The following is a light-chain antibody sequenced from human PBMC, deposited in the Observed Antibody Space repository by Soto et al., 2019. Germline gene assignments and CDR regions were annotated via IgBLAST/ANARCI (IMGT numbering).Light chain of an antibody. J-gene: IGKJ1*01. CDR2: KTS. CDR1: ESIYSW. V-gene: IGKV1-5*03. CDR3: QEYNTNSRT. Sequence: IQMTQSPSTLSASVGDTVTITCRASESIYSWLAWYKQIPGKAPQRLIYKTSTLQGGVPSRFSSSGSGAEYTLTISSLQPDDFSTYFCQEYNTNSRTFGQGTRV.